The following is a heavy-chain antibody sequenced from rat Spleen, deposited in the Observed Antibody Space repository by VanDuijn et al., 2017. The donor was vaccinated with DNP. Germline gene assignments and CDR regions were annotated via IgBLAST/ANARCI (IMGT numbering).Heavy chain of an antibody. CDR2: ITGSGDTT. CDR1: GFTFSNYG. CDR3: ARLWSSGAMDV. J-gene: IGHJ4*01. V-gene: IGHV5S13*01. Sequence: EVQLVESGGGLVQPGRSLKLSCAASGFTFSNYGMAWVRQAPTKGLEWVASITGSGDTTNYLDSVMGRFTITRDNAKNTLYLQMNSLRSEETATYYCARLWSSGAMDVWGQGTSVTVSS. D-gene: IGHD1-3*01.